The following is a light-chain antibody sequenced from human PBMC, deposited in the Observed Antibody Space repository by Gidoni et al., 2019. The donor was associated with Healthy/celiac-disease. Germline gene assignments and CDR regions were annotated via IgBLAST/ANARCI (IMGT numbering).Light chain of an antibody. J-gene: IGLJ1*01. V-gene: IGLV2-14*01. Sequence: QSALTQPAPVSGSPGPSITLSCTGTSSDVGGYNYVSWYQQHPGKAPKLMIYEVSNRPSGVSNRFSGSKSGNTASLTISGLQAEDEADYYCSSYTSSSTYVFGTGTKVTVL. CDR1: SSDVGGYNY. CDR2: EVS. CDR3: SSYTSSSTYV.